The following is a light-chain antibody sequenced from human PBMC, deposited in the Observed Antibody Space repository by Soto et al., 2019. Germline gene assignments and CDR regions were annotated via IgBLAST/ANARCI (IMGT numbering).Light chain of an antibody. Sequence: QSVLTQPPSVSAAPGQKVTISRSGSSSNIGNNYVSWYQQLPGTAPKLLIYDNNKRPSGIPDRFSGSKSGTSATLGITGLQTGDEADYYCGTWDGSLSAGVFGTGTKVTVL. V-gene: IGLV1-51*01. CDR1: SSNIGNNY. J-gene: IGLJ1*01. CDR3: GTWDGSLSAGV. CDR2: DNN.